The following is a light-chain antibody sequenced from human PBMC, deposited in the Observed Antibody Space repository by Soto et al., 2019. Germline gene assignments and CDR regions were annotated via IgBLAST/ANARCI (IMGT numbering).Light chain of an antibody. CDR2: GAS. CDR1: QSVSSN. Sequence: EIVMTQSPATLSVSPGERATPSCRASQSVSSNLAWYQQKPDQAPRLLIYGASTRATGIPARFRGSGSETEFTLIISRLQSEDFAVYYCQKYNNWPPITFGQGTRLEIK. J-gene: IGKJ5*01. CDR3: QKYNNWPPIT. V-gene: IGKV3-15*01.